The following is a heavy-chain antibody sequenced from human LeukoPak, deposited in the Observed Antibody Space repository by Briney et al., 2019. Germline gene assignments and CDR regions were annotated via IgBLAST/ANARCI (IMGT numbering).Heavy chain of an antibody. CDR1: GGSISSYC. CDR2: IYYSGST. D-gene: IGHD3-22*01. J-gene: IGHJ3*02. V-gene: IGHV4-59*01. CDR3: ARGIGHDSSGYFPDAFDI. Sequence: SETLSLTCTVSGGSISSYCWSWIRQPPGKGLEWIGYIYYSGSTNYNPSLKSRVTISVDTSKNQFSLKLSSVTAADTAVYYCARGIGHDSSGYFPDAFDIWGQGTMVTVSS.